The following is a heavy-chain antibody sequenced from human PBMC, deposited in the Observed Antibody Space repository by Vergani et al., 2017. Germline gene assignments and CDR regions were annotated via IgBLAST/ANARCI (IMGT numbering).Heavy chain of an antibody. D-gene: IGHD2-2*01. V-gene: IGHV3-21*02. J-gene: IGHJ6*03. CDR2: ISGSSSYV. CDR3: ARDPRPGRVEVRLNYMDV. CDR1: GFSFSSYS. Sequence: EVQLVESGGGLVKPGGSLRLSCAASGFSFSSYSMNWVRQAPGKGLEWVASISGSSSYVFYRDSVEGRFTITRDNAKKSVYLQMNSLRAEDTAVYYCARDPRPGRVEVRLNYMDVWGKGTTVTVSS.